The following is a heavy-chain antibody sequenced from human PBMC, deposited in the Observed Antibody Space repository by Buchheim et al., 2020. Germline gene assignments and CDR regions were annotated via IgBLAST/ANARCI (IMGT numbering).Heavy chain of an antibody. CDR2: INHSGST. Sequence: QAQLQQWGAGLLKPSETLSLTCAVYGGSFSGYYWSWIRQPPGKGLEWIGEINHSGSTNYNPSLKSRVTISVDTSKNQFSLKLSSVTAADTAVYYCARRYCSGGSCYSSRTPSRKSGSYRDVWGQGTT. D-gene: IGHD2-15*01. J-gene: IGHJ6*02. V-gene: IGHV4-34*01. CDR1: GGSFSGYY. CDR3: ARRYCSGGSCYSSRTPSRKSGSYRDV.